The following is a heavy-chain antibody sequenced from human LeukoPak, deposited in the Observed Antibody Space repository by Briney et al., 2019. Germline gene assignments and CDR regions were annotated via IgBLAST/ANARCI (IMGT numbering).Heavy chain of an antibody. J-gene: IGHJ4*02. CDR2: IYYSGST. D-gene: IGHD2-2*01. CDR1: GGSISSYY. CDR3: ARQSGSYCSSTSCCAPWDY. Sequence: PSETLSLTCTVSGGSISSYYWSWIRQPPGKGLEWIGYIYYSGSTNYNPSLKSRVTISVDTSKNQFSLKLSSVTAADTAVYYCARQSGSYCSSTSCCAPWDYWGQGTLVTVSS. V-gene: IGHV4-59*08.